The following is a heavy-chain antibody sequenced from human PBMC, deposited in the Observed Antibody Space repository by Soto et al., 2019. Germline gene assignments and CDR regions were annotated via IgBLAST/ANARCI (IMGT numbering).Heavy chain of an antibody. J-gene: IGHJ6*02. CDR2: IIPIFGTA. V-gene: IGHV1-69*06. CDR1: GGTFSSYA. CDR3: ARDLTPQLATGCMLLITMVRGVPPARYGMDV. D-gene: IGHD3-10*01. Sequence: VASVKVSCKASGGTFSSYAISWVRQAPGQGLEWMGGIIPIFGTANYAQKFQGRVTITADKSASTAYMELSSLRSEDTAVYYCARDLTPQLATGCMLLITMVRGVPPARYGMDVWGQGTTVTVSS.